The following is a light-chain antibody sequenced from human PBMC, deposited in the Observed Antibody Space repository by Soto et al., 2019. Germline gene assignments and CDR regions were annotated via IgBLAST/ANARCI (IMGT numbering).Light chain of an antibody. J-gene: IGLJ1*01. CDR1: SSNIGAGYD. V-gene: IGLV1-40*01. CDR2: GNS. Sequence: QSVLTQPPSVSGAPGQRVTISCTGSSSNIGAGYDVHWYQQLPGTAPKLLIYGNSNRPSGVPDRFSGSKSGNTASLTISGLQTDDEADYYCCSYAGSYTHVFGTGTKLTVL. CDR3: CSYAGSYTHV.